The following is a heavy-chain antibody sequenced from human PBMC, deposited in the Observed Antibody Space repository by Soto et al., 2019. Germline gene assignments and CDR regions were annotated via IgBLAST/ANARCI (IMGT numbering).Heavy chain of an antibody. Sequence: GASVKVSFKASGYAFTSYGIHWVRQAPRRGLEWMGWISAYNGNTNYAQNLQGRVTMTTDTSTRTAYMELRSLRSDDTAGYYCARSYAAARYATDNWFDPWGQGALVTVSS. CDR3: ARSYAAARYATDNWFDP. J-gene: IGHJ5*02. V-gene: IGHV1-18*04. D-gene: IGHD2-2*01. CDR2: ISAYNGNT. CDR1: GYAFTSYG.